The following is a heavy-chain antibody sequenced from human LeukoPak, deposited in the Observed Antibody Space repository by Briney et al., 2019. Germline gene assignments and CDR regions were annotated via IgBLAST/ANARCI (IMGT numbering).Heavy chain of an antibody. CDR3: ARAWDTDYFDY. Sequence: SGTLSLTCTVSGGSISSYYWSWIRQPPGKGLEWIWDIYYSGASHYNPSLKSRVTISLDTSKNQFSLNLTSVTAADTAMYYCARAWDTDYFDYGGQGTLVTVSS. D-gene: IGHD1-26*01. J-gene: IGHJ4*02. V-gene: IGHV4-59*01. CDR2: IYYSGAS. CDR1: GGSISSYY.